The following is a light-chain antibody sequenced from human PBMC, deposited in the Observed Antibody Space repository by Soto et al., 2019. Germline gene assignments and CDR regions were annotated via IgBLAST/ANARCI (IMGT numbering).Light chain of an antibody. CDR1: QSLRSF. J-gene: IGKJ4*01. V-gene: IGKV3-11*01. Sequence: EIVLTQSPATLSLSPGDRATLSCRANQSLRSFLGWYQQKPGQSPRLLIYDASNRATGIPARFSGSGSGTDFTLTISRLETADFGVYYYLHGGSCPPTFGGGTNVEIK. CDR2: DAS. CDR3: LHGGSCPPT.